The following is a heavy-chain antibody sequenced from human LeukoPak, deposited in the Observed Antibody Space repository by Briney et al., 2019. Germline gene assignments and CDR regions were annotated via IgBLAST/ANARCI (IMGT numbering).Heavy chain of an antibody. V-gene: IGHV4-39*01. D-gene: IGHD4-11*01. J-gene: IGHJ3*02. CDR3: ARHTDYPDAFDI. CDR2: IYYSGST. CDR1: GGSISSSSYY. Sequence: PSETLSLTCTVSGGSISSSSYYWGWTRQPPGKRLEWIGSIYYSGSTYYNPSLKSRVTISVDTSKNQFSLKLSSVTAADTAVYYCARHTDYPDAFDIWGQGTMVTVSS.